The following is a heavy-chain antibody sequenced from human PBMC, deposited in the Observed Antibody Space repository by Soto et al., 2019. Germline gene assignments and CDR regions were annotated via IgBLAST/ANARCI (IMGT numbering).Heavy chain of an antibody. D-gene: IGHD5-18*01. CDR2: IYYSGST. V-gene: IGHV4-59*01. Sequence: KPSETLSLTCTVSGGSISSYYWSWIRQPPGKGLEWIGYIYYSGSTNYNPSLQNRVTISIDTSKNQVSLKVNSVTAADTAVYYCARDHPHSYGVYYFDFWGQGTPVTVSS. J-gene: IGHJ4*02. CDR1: GGSISSYY. CDR3: ARDHPHSYGVYYFDF.